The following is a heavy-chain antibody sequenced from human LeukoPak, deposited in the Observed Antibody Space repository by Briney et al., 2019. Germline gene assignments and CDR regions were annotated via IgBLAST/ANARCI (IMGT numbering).Heavy chain of an antibody. Sequence: PGGSLRLSCAASGFTFSSYAMSWVRQAPGKGLEWVSAISGSGGSTYYADSVKGRFTISRDNSKNTLYLQMNSLRAEDTAVYYCARAAYLSIAMIRGVITHFDYWGQGTLVTVSS. V-gene: IGHV3-23*01. J-gene: IGHJ4*02. CDR1: GFTFSSYA. CDR3: ARAAYLSIAMIRGVITHFDY. CDR2: ISGSGGST. D-gene: IGHD3-10*01.